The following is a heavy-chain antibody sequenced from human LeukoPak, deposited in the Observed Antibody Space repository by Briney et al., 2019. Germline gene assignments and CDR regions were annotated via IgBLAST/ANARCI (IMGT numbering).Heavy chain of an antibody. D-gene: IGHD3-22*01. J-gene: IGHJ4*02. CDR2: IYYSGST. CDR3: ARTAPRYDSSGYPLN. CDR1: GGSISSSSYY. Sequence: ASETLSLTCTVSGGSISSSSYYWGWIRQPPGKGLEWIGSIYYSGSTYYNPSLKSRVTISVDTSKNQFSLKLSSVTAADTAVYYCARTAPRYDSSGYPLNWGQGTLVTVSS. V-gene: IGHV4-39*01.